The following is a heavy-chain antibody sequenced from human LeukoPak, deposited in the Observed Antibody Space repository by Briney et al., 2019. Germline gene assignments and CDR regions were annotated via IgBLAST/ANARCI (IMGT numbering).Heavy chain of an antibody. J-gene: IGHJ4*02. V-gene: IGHV3-23*01. CDR2: ISGSAGST. CDR1: GFTFSSYA. CDR3: AKRGDFWSGKAPFDY. D-gene: IGHD3-3*01. Sequence: GSLRLSCAASGFTFSSYAMSWVRQAPGKGLEGVSAISGSAGSTYYADSVKGRFTISRDNSKNTLYLQMNSLRAEDTAVYYCAKRGDFWSGKAPFDYWGQGTLVTVSS.